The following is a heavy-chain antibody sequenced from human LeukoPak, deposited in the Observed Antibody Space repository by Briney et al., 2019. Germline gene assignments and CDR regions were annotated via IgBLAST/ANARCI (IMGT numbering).Heavy chain of an antibody. V-gene: IGHV3-23*01. CDR2: VSGSGGST. CDR3: AKRMIRGVNHDAFDL. Sequence: GGSLRLSCAASGFTFCRYAMSWVRQAPGKGLEGVSAVSGSGGSTYYADSVKGLFTISRDNSKNTLYLQMNSLRAEDTAVYYCAKRMIRGVNHDAFDLWGQGTMVTVSS. D-gene: IGHD3-10*01. J-gene: IGHJ3*01. CDR1: GFTFCRYA.